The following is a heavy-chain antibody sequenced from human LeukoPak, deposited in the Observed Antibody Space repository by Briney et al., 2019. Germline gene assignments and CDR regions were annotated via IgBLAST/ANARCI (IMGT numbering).Heavy chain of an antibody. V-gene: IGHV3-21*01. CDR3: ARAYDYVWGSYRYTFDY. CDR1: GFTFSSYS. Sequence: GGSLRLSCAASGFTFSSYSMNWVRQAPGKGLEWVSSISSRSSYIYYADSVKGRFTISRDNAKNSLYLQMNSLRAEDTAVYYCARAYDYVWGSYRYTFDYWGQGTLVTVSS. J-gene: IGHJ4*02. CDR2: ISSRSSYI. D-gene: IGHD3-16*02.